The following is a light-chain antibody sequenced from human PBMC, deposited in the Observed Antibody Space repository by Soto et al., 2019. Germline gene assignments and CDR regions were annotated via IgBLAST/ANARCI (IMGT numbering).Light chain of an antibody. Sequence: EIVLTQSPGTLSLSPGERATLSCRASQSVSSSYLAWYQQKPGQAPRLLIYGASSRATGIPDRFSGSGSGTDFTLTISRLEPEDFAVYYCQQYEASGPGTKVDIK. V-gene: IGKV3-20*01. CDR3: QQYEA. J-gene: IGKJ3*01. CDR2: GAS. CDR1: QSVSSSY.